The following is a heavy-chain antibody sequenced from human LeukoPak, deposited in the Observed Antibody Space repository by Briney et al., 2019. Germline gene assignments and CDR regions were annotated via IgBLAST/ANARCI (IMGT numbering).Heavy chain of an antibody. Sequence: PGGSLRLSCAASGFTFSSYAMHWVRQAPGKGLEWVSAINDRGGSTYYADSVKGRFTISRDNSKNTLYLQMTSLRAEDTAVYYCAKAVAGTLDYWGQGTLVTVSS. J-gene: IGHJ4*02. CDR3: AKAVAGTLDY. CDR1: GFTFSSYA. V-gene: IGHV3-23*01. D-gene: IGHD6-19*01. CDR2: INDRGGST.